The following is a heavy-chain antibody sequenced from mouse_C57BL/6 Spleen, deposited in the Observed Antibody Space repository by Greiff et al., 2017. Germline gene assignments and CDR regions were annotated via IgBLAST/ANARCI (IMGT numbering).Heavy chain of an antibody. CDR2: IYPSDSET. D-gene: IGHD2-3*01. V-gene: IGHV1-61*01. CDR1: GYTFTSYW. CDR3: AREGDDGYFQFGYWYFDV. Sequence: QVQLKQPGAELVRPGSSVKLSCKASGYTFTSYWMDWVKQRPGQGLEWIGNIYPSDSETHYNQKFKDKATLPVDKSSSTAYMQLSSLTSEDSAVYYGAREGDDGYFQFGYWYFDVWGTGTTVTVSS. J-gene: IGHJ1*03.